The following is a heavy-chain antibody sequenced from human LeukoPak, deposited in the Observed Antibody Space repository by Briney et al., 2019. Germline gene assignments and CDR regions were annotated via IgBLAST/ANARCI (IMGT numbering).Heavy chain of an antibody. CDR2: TSANGDAT. CDR3: VKDCSRDWNGHWFDS. V-gene: IGHV3-64D*09. D-gene: IGHD2-21*02. J-gene: IGHJ5*01. Sequence: PGGSLRLSCSASGFTFNNYVMHWVRQAPGKGLEYVSATSANGDATYYTDSVKGRFTISRDNSKNTLSLQMSSLRVEDTAIYFCVKDCSRDWNGHWFDSWGQGTLVTVSS. CDR1: GFTFNNYV.